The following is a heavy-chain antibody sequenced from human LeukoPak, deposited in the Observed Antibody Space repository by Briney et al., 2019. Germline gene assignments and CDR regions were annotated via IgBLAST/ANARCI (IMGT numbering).Heavy chain of an antibody. V-gene: IGHV3-21*04. J-gene: IGHJ6*03. Sequence: PGGSLRLSCAASGFTFSSYSMNWVRQAPGKGLEWVSSISSSSSYIYYADSVKGRFTISRDNSKNTLYLQMNSLRAEDTAVYYCAKWDSVLRFLEWSRLGDYMDVWGKGTTVTVSS. CDR3: AKWDSVLRFLEWSRLGDYMDV. D-gene: IGHD3-3*01. CDR2: ISSSSSYI. CDR1: GFTFSSYS.